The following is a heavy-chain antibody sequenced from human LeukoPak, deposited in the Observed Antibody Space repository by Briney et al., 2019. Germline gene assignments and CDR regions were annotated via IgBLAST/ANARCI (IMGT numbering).Heavy chain of an antibody. D-gene: IGHD3-22*01. V-gene: IGHV3-53*01. CDR1: GFTVDSNY. Sequence: GGSLRLSCAASGFTVDSNYLSWVRQAPGKGLEWGSTIYTGGNTYYAASVKGRFTISRDFSKNTVFLHMNSLRAEDTAMYYCARGDDSGYYDYFDYWGQGALVTVSS. CDR3: ARGDDSGYYDYFDY. J-gene: IGHJ4*02. CDR2: IYTGGNT.